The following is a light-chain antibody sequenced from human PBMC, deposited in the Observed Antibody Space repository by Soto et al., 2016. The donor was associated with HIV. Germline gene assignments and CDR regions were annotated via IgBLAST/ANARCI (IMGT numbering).Light chain of an antibody. CDR1: QSISSY. CDR3: QQGYSTPYT. J-gene: IGKJ2*01. Sequence: DIQMTQSPSSLSASVGDRVTITCRASQSISSYLNWYQQKPGKAPKLLICAASSLQSGVPSRFSGSGSGTDFTLTISSLQPEDFATYYCQQGYSTPYTFGQGTKLEIK. V-gene: IGKV1-39*01. CDR2: AAS.